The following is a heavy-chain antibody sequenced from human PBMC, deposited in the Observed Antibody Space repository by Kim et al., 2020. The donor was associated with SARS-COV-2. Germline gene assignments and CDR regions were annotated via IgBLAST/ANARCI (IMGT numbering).Heavy chain of an antibody. D-gene: IGHD6-6*01. V-gene: IGHV4-39*07. CDR3: ASGYSSSALVGY. CDR1: GGSISSSSYY. CDR2: IYYSGST. Sequence: SETLSLTCTVSGGSISSSSYYWGWIRQPPGKGLEWIGSIYYSGSTYYNPSLKSRVTISVDTSKNQFSLKLSSVTAADTAVYYCASGYSSSALVGYWGQGTLVTVSS. J-gene: IGHJ4*02.